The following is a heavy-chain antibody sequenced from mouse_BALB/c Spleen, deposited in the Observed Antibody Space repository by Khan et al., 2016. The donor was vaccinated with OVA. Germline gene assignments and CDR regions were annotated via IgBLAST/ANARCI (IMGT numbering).Heavy chain of an antibody. Sequence: EVHLVESGGGLVQPGGSRKLSCAASGFTFSNFGMHWVRQAPEKGLEWVAYINSGSTTVYYADTVTGRFTVSRDNPKNTLLLQMTSLRSEDTAKYYCARDGYYYFDFWGQGTTLTVSS. CDR3: ARDGYYYFDF. J-gene: IGHJ2*01. CDR1: GFTFSNFG. V-gene: IGHV5-17*02. D-gene: IGHD2-3*01. CDR2: INSGSTTV.